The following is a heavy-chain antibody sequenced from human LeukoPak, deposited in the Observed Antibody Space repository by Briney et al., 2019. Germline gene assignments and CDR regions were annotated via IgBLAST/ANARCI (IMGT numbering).Heavy chain of an antibody. Sequence: GGSLRLSCVGSGFTFRHYVMHWVRQAPGKGLEWVAVISYDKTHKFYADSVKGRFTISRDNSNATLFLQMNSLRSEDAAVYYCVRARVRARSGAFDVWGQGTLVTVSS. CDR1: GFTFRHYV. CDR2: ISYDKTHK. V-gene: IGHV3-30*04. D-gene: IGHD3-10*01. J-gene: IGHJ3*01. CDR3: VRARVRARSGAFDV.